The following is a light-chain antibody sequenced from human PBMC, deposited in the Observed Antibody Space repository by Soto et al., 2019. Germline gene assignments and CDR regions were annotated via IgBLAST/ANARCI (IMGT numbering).Light chain of an antibody. CDR3: QQSFSPLWT. J-gene: IGKJ1*01. Sequence: DIQMTQSPSSLSASVGDRVPITCRASQSISNYLNWYQQKPGKAPKLLIYAASSMHSGVPSRFSGSGSETDFTLTISSLQPDDSATYYFQQSFSPLWTFGQGTKVEV. V-gene: IGKV1-39*01. CDR2: AAS. CDR1: QSISNY.